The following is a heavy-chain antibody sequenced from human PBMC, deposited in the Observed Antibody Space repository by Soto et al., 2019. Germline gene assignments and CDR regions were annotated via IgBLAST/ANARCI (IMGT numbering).Heavy chain of an antibody. V-gene: IGHV3-33*01. Sequence: QEQLVESGGGVVQPGRSLRLSCVGSGFTFRTTFGMHWVRQAPGKGLEWVAVVWYDGSHKYYADSVKGRFTISRDNSNNMIYLQMNSLRVEDTATYFSARDVGGTVIHFYYGMDVWGRGTTVTVS. CDR2: VWYDGSHK. D-gene: IGHD3-16*01. CDR3: ARDVGGTVIHFYYGMDV. CDR1: GFTFRTTFG. J-gene: IGHJ6*02.